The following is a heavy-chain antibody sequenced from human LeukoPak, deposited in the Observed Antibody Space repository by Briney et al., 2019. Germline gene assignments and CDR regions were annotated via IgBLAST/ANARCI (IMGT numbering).Heavy chain of an antibody. D-gene: IGHD3-16*01. Sequence: PSETLSLTCTVSGDSISSYHWSWLRQPPGKGLEWIGYISYSGSTNYNPSLKSRVTISVDTSKNQFSLKLSSVTAADTAVYYCARVGRGDHTWGSYYFDHWGQGTLVTVSS. V-gene: IGHV4-59*01. CDR2: ISYSGST. CDR1: GDSISSYH. J-gene: IGHJ4*02. CDR3: ARVGRGDHTWGSYYFDH.